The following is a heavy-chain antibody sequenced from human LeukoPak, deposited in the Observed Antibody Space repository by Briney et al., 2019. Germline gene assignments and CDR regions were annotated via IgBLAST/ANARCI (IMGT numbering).Heavy chain of an antibody. CDR2: ISSTSNYI. Sequence: GGSLRLSCAASGFTFSSYSMNWVRQAPGKGLEWVSFISSTSNYIYYADSVKGRFTISRDNAKNSLYLQMNSLRVEDTAVYYCARGGYFDWLPAFDYWGQGTLVTVSS. CDR3: ARGGYFDWLPAFDY. CDR1: GFTFSSYS. J-gene: IGHJ4*02. V-gene: IGHV3-21*01. D-gene: IGHD3-9*01.